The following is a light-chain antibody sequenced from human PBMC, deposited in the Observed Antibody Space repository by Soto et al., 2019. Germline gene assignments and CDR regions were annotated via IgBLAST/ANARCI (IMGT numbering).Light chain of an antibody. Sequence: QSVLTQPPSASGNPGQRVTISCSGSSSNIGSNYVYWYQQLPGTAPKLLIYRNNQRPSGVPDRFSGSNSGTSASLAISGLRSEDEGDYYCAAWDDSLSGAVFGGGTQLTVL. V-gene: IGLV1-47*01. CDR2: RNN. CDR1: SSNIGSNY. CDR3: AAWDDSLSGAV. J-gene: IGLJ7*01.